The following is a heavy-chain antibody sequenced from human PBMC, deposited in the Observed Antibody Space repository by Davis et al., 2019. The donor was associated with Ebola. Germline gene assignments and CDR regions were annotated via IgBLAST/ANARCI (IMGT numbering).Heavy chain of an antibody. Sequence: GGSLRLSCAASGFTFNDHHMDWVRQAPGKGLEWIARSRNKASSHTTEYAASVKGRFTVSRDDSKNSLFLQMNSLKTEDTAVYYCASSRVGGIFDHWGQGTLVTVSS. D-gene: IGHD1-26*01. CDR1: GFTFNDHH. CDR3: ASSRVGGIFDH. J-gene: IGHJ4*02. V-gene: IGHV3-72*01. CDR2: SRNKASSHTT.